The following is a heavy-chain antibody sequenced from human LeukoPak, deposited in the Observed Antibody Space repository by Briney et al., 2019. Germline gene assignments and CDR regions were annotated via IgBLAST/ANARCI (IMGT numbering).Heavy chain of an antibody. V-gene: IGHV4-38-2*02. D-gene: IGHD2-2*01. CDR2: IYHSGST. J-gene: IGHJ5*02. Sequence: PSETLSLTCTVSGYSISSGYYWGWIRQPPGKGLEWIGSIYHSGSTYYNPSLKSRVTISVDASKNQFPLKLSSVTAADTAVYYCARDIVPAAGREVLRWFDPWGQGTLVTVSS. CDR1: GYSISSGYY. CDR3: ARDIVPAAGREVLRWFDP.